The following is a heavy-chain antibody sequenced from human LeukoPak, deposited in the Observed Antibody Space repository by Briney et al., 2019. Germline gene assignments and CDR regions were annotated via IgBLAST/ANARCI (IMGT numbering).Heavy chain of an antibody. CDR1: GFTFSNYS. J-gene: IGHJ4*02. CDR2: ITGGGDST. CDR3: AKVISSGYYYDS. Sequence: GGSLRLSCAASGFTFSNYSMNWVRQAPGKGLFWVSAITGGGDSTYYSDSVKDRFAISRDNSKNTLFLQMNSLRAEDTALYYCAKVISSGYYYDSWGQGTLVTVSA. V-gene: IGHV3-23*01. D-gene: IGHD3-22*01.